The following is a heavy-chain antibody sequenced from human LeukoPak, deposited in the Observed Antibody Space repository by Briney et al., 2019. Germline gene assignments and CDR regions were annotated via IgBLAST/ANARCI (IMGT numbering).Heavy chain of an antibody. CDR1: GYTFTSYG. Sequence: ASVKVSCKASGYTFTSYGISWVRQAPGQGLEWKGWISAYNGNTNYAQKLQGRVTMTTDTSTSTAYMELRSLRSDDTAVYYCARDIVVVPAAISLDYWGQGTLVTVSS. J-gene: IGHJ4*02. CDR2: ISAYNGNT. V-gene: IGHV1-18*01. D-gene: IGHD2-2*02. CDR3: ARDIVVVPAAISLDY.